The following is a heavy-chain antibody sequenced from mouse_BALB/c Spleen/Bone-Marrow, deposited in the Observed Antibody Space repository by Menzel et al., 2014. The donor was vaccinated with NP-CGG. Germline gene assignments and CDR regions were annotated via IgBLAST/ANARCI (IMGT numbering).Heavy chain of an antibody. Sequence: EVKLVESGGGLVQPGGSRKLSCAASGFTFSSFGMHWVRQAPEKGLEWVAYISSGSSTIYYADTVKGRFTISGDNPKNTLFLQMTSLRSEDTAMYYCARSDGNYDYAMDYWGQGTSVTVSS. CDR3: ARSDGNYDYAMDY. J-gene: IGHJ4*01. V-gene: IGHV5-17*02. CDR1: GFTFSSFG. CDR2: ISSGSSTI. D-gene: IGHD2-1*01.